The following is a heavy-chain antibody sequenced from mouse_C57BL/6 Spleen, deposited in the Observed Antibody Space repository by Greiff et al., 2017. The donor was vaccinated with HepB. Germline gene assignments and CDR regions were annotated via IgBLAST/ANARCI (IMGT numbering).Heavy chain of an antibody. V-gene: IGHV1-53*01. CDR2: INPSNGGT. J-gene: IGHJ1*03. CDR3: ARPTVVYWYFDV. Sequence: QVQLQQPGTELVKPGASVKLSCKASGYTFTSYWMHWVKQRPGQGLEWIGNINPSNGGTNYNEKFESKATLTVDKSSSTAYMQLSSLTSEDSAVYYCARPTVVYWYFDVWGTGTTVTVSS. CDR1: GYTFTSYW. D-gene: IGHD1-1*01.